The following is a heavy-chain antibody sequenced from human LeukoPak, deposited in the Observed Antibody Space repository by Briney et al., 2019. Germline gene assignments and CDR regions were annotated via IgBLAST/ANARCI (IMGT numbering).Heavy chain of an antibody. D-gene: IGHD5-12*01. Sequence: GRSLRLSCAASGFTFSSYGMHWVRQAPSKGLEWVAVISYDGSNKYYADSVKGRFTISRDNSKNTLYLQMNSLRAEDTAVYYCAKGYDYLPVYWGQGTLVTVSS. CDR3: AKGYDYLPVY. V-gene: IGHV3-30*18. CDR1: GFTFSSYG. J-gene: IGHJ4*02. CDR2: ISYDGSNK.